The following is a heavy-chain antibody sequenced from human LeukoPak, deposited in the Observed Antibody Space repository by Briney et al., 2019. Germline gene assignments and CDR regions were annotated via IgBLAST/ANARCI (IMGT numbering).Heavy chain of an antibody. Sequence: GASVKVSCKASGYTFTSYYMHWVRQVPGQGLEWMGIINPSGGSTSYAQKFQGRVTMTRDMSTSTVYMELSSLRSEDTAVYYCARDARYGGKDYWGQGTLVTVSS. D-gene: IGHD4-23*01. V-gene: IGHV1-46*01. CDR2: INPSGGST. CDR3: ARDARYGGKDY. J-gene: IGHJ4*02. CDR1: GYTFTSYY.